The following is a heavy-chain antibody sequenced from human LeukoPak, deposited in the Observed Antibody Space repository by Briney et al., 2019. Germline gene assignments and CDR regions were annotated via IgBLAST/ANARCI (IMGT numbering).Heavy chain of an antibody. Sequence: GGSLRLSCAASGFTFSSYWMHWVRQAPGKGLVWVSRINSDGSSTSYADSVKGRFTISRDNAKNTLYLQMNNLRAEDTAVYYCARRESSIAHFDYWGQGTLVTVSS. D-gene: IGHD6-6*01. CDR2: INSDGSST. CDR3: ARRESSIAHFDY. V-gene: IGHV3-74*01. CDR1: GFTFSSYW. J-gene: IGHJ4*02.